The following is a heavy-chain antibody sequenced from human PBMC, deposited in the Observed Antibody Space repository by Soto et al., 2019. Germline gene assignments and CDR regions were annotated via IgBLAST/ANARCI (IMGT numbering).Heavy chain of an antibody. CDR3: AKAHRGNTYDWFDP. Sequence: LRLSCAASGFTFSDYAMTWVRQAPGKGLECVAAISGSGVSPYYADSVRGRFSISRDNSKNTLFLQMNSLRPEDTAVYFCAKAHRGNTYDWFDPWGQGTLVTVSS. V-gene: IGHV3-23*01. J-gene: IGHJ5*02. D-gene: IGHD2-2*02. CDR2: ISGSGVSP. CDR1: GFTFSDYA.